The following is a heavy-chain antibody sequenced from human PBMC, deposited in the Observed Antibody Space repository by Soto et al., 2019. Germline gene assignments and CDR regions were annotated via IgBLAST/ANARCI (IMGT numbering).Heavy chain of an antibody. D-gene: IGHD3-22*01. CDR1: GFTFSSDG. CDR3: AKVYDSSFDY. J-gene: IGHJ4*02. V-gene: IGHV3-30*18. CDR2: ISYDGSNK. Sequence: QVQLVESGGGVVQPGRSLRLSCAASGFTFSSDGMHWVRQAPGKGLEWVAVISYDGSNKYYADSVKGRFTISRDNSKNTLYLQMNSLRAEVTAVYYCAKVYDSSFDYWGQGTLVTVSS.